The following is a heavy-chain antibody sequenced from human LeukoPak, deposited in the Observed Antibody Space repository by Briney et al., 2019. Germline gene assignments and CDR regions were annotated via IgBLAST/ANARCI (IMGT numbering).Heavy chain of an antibody. CDR1: GFTVSNNY. CDR2: IYSASNT. CDR3: VSAAGPFDN. V-gene: IGHV3-53*01. Sequence: GGSLRLSCAASGFTVSNNYMSWVRQAPGKGLEWVSVIYSASNTYYADSVEGRFTISRDNSENTLYLQMNSLRVEDTALYYCVSAAGPFDNWGQGTLVTVSS. D-gene: IGHD6-13*01. J-gene: IGHJ4*01.